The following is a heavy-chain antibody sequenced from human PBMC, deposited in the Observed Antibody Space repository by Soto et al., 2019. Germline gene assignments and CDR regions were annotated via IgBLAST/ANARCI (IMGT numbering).Heavy chain of an antibody. Sequence: EVQLVESGGGLIQPGGSLRLSCVASGYTVNNNYMSWVRQAPGKGLEWVSVIYSSGSTYYADSVQGRFTISRDNSKNTVYLQMDNLRVEDTAVYFCARDRVGYGMDVWGRGTTVAASS. CDR2: IYSSGST. D-gene: IGHD3-10*01. J-gene: IGHJ6*02. CDR1: GYTVNNNY. CDR3: ARDRVGYGMDV. V-gene: IGHV3-53*01.